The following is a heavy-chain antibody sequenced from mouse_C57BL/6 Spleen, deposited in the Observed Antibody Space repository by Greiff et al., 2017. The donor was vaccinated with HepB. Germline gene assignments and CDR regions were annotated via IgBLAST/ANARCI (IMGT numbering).Heavy chain of an antibody. J-gene: IGHJ3*01. CDR1: GFTFSNYW. D-gene: IGHD2-4*01. CDR2: IRLKSDNYAT. CDR3: TGFHDYEGFLAY. Sequence: EVKVEESGGGLVQPGGSMKLSCVASGFTFSNYWMNWVRQSPEKGLEWVAQIRLKSDNYATHYAESVKGRFTISRDDSKSSVYLQMNNLRAEDTGIYYCTGFHDYEGFLAYWGQGTLVTVSA. V-gene: IGHV6-3*01.